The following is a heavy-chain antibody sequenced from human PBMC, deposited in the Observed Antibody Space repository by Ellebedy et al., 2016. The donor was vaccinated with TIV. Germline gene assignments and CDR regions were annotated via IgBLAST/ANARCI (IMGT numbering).Heavy chain of an antibody. J-gene: IGHJ3*02. CDR2: IYYSGST. CDR3: ARGGASAFDI. Sequence: SETLSLXXTVSGGSISSYYWSWIRQPPGKGLEWIGYIYYSGSTNYNPSLKSRVTISVDTSKNQFSLKLSSVTAADTAVYYCARGGASAFDIWGQGTMVTVSS. D-gene: IGHD3-16*01. CDR1: GGSISSYY. V-gene: IGHV4-59*01.